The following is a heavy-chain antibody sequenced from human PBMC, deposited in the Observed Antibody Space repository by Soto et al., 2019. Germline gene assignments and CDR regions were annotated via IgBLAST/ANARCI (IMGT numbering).Heavy chain of an antibody. CDR3: AKDRSVDTRDWFDP. Sequence: GGSLRLSCAASGFTFGTYAMNWVRQAPGKGLEWVSGITGSGGSTYYADSVKGRFTISRDNSENTLYLQMNSLRGDDTAVYYCAKDRSVDTRDWFDPRGQGTLVTVSS. J-gene: IGHJ5*02. CDR1: GFTFGTYA. CDR2: ITGSGGST. V-gene: IGHV3-23*01. D-gene: IGHD5-18*01.